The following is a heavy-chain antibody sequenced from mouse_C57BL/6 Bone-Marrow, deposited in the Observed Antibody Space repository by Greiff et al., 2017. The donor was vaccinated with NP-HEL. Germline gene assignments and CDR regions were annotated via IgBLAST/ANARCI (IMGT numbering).Heavy chain of an antibody. CDR2: INPSNGGT. J-gene: IGHJ2*01. D-gene: IGHD1-1*01. CDR1: GYTFTSYW. CDR3: ARRLGFIFGDY. V-gene: IGHV1-53*01. Sequence: QVQLKQSGTELVEPGASVKLSCKASGYTFTSYWMHWVKQRPGQGLAWIGNINPSNGGTNYNEKFKSKATLTVDKSSSTAYMQLSSLTSEDSAVYYCARRLGFIFGDYWGQGTTLTVSS.